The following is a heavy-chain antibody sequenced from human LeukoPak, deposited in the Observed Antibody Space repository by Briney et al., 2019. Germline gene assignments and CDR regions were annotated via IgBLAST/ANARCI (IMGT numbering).Heavy chain of an antibody. CDR1: GYRFSSYW. V-gene: IGHV5-51*01. D-gene: IGHD2-15*01. J-gene: IGHJ4*02. Sequence: HGESLKISCKGSGYRFSSYWIGWVRQMPGKGLEWMGIIYPGDSETRYSPSFQGQVTISADKSISTAYLQWSSLKASDTAMYYCVRALGYCSSGSCHYYDYWGQGTLVTVSS. CDR3: VRALGYCSSGSCHYYDY. CDR2: IYPGDSET.